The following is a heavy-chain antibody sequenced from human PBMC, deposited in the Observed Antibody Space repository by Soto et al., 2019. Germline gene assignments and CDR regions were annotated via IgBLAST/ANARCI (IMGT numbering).Heavy chain of an antibody. J-gene: IGHJ6*02. CDR1: GGSISSYY. CDR2: IYYSGST. CDR3: ARDRNYYDSSGYYYYGMDV. V-gene: IGHV4-59*01. Sequence: SETLSLTCTVSGGSISSYYWSWIRQPPGKGLEWIGYIYYSGSTNYNPSLKSRVTISVDTSKNQFSLKLSSVTAADTAVYYCARDRNYYDSSGYYYYGMDVWGQGTTVTVSS. D-gene: IGHD3-22*01.